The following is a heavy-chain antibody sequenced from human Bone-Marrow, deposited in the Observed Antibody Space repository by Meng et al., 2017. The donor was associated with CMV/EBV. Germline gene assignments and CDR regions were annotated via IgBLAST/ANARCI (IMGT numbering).Heavy chain of an antibody. D-gene: IGHD4-17*01. CDR1: SFTAYY. CDR2: INDRRST. Sequence: SFTAYYCAWIRQHPGKGLEWIGKINDRRSTNSDPSLKSRVTMSIDTAKAHFSLKLTSVTAADTAVYYCARVLGTVTTNWFDPWGQGTLVTVSS. J-gene: IGHJ5*02. CDR3: ARVLGTVTTNWFDP. V-gene: IGHV4-34*01.